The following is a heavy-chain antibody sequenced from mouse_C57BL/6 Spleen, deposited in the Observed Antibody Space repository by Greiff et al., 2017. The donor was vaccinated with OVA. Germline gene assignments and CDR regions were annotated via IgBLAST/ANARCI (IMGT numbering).Heavy chain of an antibody. CDR2: IYPGDGDT. CDR3: ARSPLRREGLDY. J-gene: IGHJ2*01. Sequence: VKLMESGPELVKPGASVKISCKASGFAFSSSWMNWVKQRPGKGLEWIGRIYPGDGDTNYNGKFKGKATLTADKSSSTAYMQLSSLTSEDSAVYFCARSPLRREGLDYWGQGTTLTVSS. V-gene: IGHV1-82*01. D-gene: IGHD3-3*01. CDR1: GFAFSSSW.